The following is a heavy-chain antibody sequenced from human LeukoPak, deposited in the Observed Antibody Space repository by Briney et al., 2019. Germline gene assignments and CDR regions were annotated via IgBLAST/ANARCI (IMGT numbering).Heavy chain of an antibody. J-gene: IGHJ4*02. V-gene: IGHV3-23*01. CDR2: ISGSGGST. CDR1: GFTFSSYA. CDR3: AKAVAALSSRFDY. D-gene: IGHD6-19*01. Sequence: PGGSLRLSCAASGFTFSSYAMSWVRQAPGKGLEWVSAISGSGGSTYYADSVRGRFTISRDNSKNTLYLQMNSLGAEDTAVYYCAKAVAALSSRFDYWGQGTLVTVSS.